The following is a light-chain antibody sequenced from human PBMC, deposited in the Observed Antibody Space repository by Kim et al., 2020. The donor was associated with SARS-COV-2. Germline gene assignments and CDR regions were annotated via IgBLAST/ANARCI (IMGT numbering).Light chain of an antibody. CDR2: DAS. CDR3: QQSYSTLPYT. J-gene: IGKJ2*01. CDR1: QSISSY. Sequence: GDRVTITCRASQSISSYLNWYQQKPGKAPKLLIYDASSLQSGVPSRFSGSGSGTDFTLTIISLQPEDFATYYCQQSYSTLPYTFGQGTKLEIK. V-gene: IGKV1-39*01.